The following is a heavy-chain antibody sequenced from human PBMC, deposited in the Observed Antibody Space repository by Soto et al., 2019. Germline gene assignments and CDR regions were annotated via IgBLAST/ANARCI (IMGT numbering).Heavy chain of an antibody. Sequence: PGGSLRLSCAAAGFTFSSYWMSWVRQAPGKGLEWVANIKQDGSEKYYVDSVKGRFTISRDNAKNSLYLQMNSLRAEDTAVYYCAREPVVVITTLDYFDYWGQGTLVTVSS. CDR2: IKQDGSEK. J-gene: IGHJ4*02. CDR1: GFTFSSYW. V-gene: IGHV3-7*01. CDR3: AREPVVVITTLDYFDY. D-gene: IGHD3-22*01.